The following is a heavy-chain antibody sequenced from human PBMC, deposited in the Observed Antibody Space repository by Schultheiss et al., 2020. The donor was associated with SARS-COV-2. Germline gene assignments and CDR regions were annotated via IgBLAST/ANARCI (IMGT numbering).Heavy chain of an antibody. CDR2: IIPIFGTA. CDR3: ARDPFRDFWSGLTYGMDV. Sequence: SVKVSCKASGGTFSTYAINWVRQAPGQGLEWMGGIIPIFGTANYAQKFQGRVTITADESTSTAYMELSSLRSEDTAVYYCARDPFRDFWSGLTYGMDVWGQGTTVTVSS. D-gene: IGHD3-3*01. J-gene: IGHJ6*02. CDR1: GGTFSTYA. V-gene: IGHV1-69*13.